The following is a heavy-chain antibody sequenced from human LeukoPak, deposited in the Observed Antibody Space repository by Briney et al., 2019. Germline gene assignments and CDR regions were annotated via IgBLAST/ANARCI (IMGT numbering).Heavy chain of an antibody. D-gene: IGHD3-3*01. CDR1: GFIFDDYA. CDR3: ARQGTEWNFDY. J-gene: IGHJ4*02. CDR2: ISGDGGNT. V-gene: IGHV3-43*02. Sequence: PGGSLRLSCAASGFIFDDYAMHWVRQVPGKGLEWVSLISGDGGNTDYADSVKGRFTISRDNSKNTLYLQMSSLRAEDTAMYYCARQGTEWNFDYWGQGTLVTVSS.